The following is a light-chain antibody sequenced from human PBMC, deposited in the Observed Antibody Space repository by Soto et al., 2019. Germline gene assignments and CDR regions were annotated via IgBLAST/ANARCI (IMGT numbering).Light chain of an antibody. CDR3: QQYMIYPYT. CDR1: QNIRSW. J-gene: IGKJ2*01. CDR2: QAS. V-gene: IGKV1-5*03. Sequence: DIQMTQSPSTLSASVGDRVTITCRASQNIRSWLAWFQHKPGKAPELLIYQASSLETGVSSRFSGSGSGTEFTLTINSLQPDDFATYFCQQYMIYPYTFGQGTKLEIK.